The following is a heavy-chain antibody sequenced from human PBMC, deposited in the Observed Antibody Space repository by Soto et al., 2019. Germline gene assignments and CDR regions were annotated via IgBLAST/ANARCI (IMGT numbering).Heavy chain of an antibody. CDR1: WFTLCKYC. CDR2: ISGSGGST. V-gene: IGHV3-23*01. CDR3: AKGTSGFPYYFDY. J-gene: IGHJ4*02. Sequence: GAPRASLSGPWFTLCKYCHGGGRPAPGKGLEWVSAISGSGGSTYYADSVKGRFTISRDNSKNTLYLQMNSLRAEDTAVYYCAKGTSGFPYYFDYWGQGTLVTVSS. D-gene: IGHD2-8*01.